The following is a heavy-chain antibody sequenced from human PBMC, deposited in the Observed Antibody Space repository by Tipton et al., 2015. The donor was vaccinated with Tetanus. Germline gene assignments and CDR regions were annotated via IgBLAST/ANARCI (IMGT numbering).Heavy chain of an antibody. CDR3: ATDRRGPGEVRGLDN. CDR2: ITDTGRT. CDR1: GVSVTTYH. V-gene: IGHV4-59*02. Sequence: TLSLTCNVSGVSVTTYHWSWIRQPPGKGLEWIDYITDTGRTNYSPSLRNRLTISIDTSKTHFSLRLDSVTAADTAVYYCATDRRGPGEVRGLDNWGQGTLVTVSS. J-gene: IGHJ4*02. D-gene: IGHD3-10*01.